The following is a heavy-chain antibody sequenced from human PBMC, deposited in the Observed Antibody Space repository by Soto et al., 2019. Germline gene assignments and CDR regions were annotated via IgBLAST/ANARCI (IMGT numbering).Heavy chain of an antibody. D-gene: IGHD2-15*01. CDR2: IKSRTDGGTT. Sequence: EVQLVESGGDLVKPGGSLRLSCAASGFTFTNAWVSWVRRAPGKGLEWVGRIKSRTDGGTTDYATPVKGRFTVSRDDSKNTVHLQMNSLRSEDTGVYYCTTPRYCSGVICYLFDYWGQGTLVTVSS. CDR1: GFTFTNAW. J-gene: IGHJ4*02. CDR3: TTPRYCSGVICYLFDY. V-gene: IGHV3-15*01.